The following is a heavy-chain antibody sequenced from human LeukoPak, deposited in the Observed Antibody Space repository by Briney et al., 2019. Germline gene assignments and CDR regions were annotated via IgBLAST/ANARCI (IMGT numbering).Heavy chain of an antibody. V-gene: IGHV1-69*04. J-gene: IGHJ4*02. D-gene: IGHD6-19*01. CDR3: AKGAVRYYFDY. CDR1: VAPFSPYA. CDR2: IIPILGIA. Sequence: GALVKASSKASVAPFSPYAISGVGQAPGQGLEWMGRIIPILGIANYAQKFQGGVTITADKSTSTAYMELSRPRSEDTAVYYCAKGAVRYYFDYWGQGTLVTVSS.